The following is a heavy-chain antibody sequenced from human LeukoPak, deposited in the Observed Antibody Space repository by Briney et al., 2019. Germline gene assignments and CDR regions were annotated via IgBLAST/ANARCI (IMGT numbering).Heavy chain of an antibody. Sequence: PETLSLTCTVSGVSISSYFWGWVRQPAGKGLEWIGRIDTSGSTKYNPSLQSRVTMSLDTSKKHLSLNLGSVIAADTAVYYCARAGTSGGLCDYWGQGILVTVSS. CDR1: GVSISSYF. D-gene: IGHD1-14*01. CDR3: ARAGTSGGLCDY. CDR2: IDTSGST. V-gene: IGHV4-4*07. J-gene: IGHJ4*02.